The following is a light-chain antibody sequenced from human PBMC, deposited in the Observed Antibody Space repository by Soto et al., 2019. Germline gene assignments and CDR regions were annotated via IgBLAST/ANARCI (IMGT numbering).Light chain of an antibody. V-gene: IGKV2-28*01. CDR3: SGLT. J-gene: IGKJ4*01. Sequence: DIVMTQSPLSLPVTPGEPASISCRSSQSLLHSNGYNYLDWYLQKPGQSPQLLIYLGANRASGVPDRFSGSGSGTDCTLKISRVEAEDVGVYYCSGLTFGGGTKVEIK. CDR1: QSLLHSNGYNY. CDR2: LGA.